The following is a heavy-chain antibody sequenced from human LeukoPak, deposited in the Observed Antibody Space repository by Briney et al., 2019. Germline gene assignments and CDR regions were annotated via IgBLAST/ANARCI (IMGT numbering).Heavy chain of an antibody. Sequence: GGSLRLSCAASGFTFRPYGMHWVRQAPGKGPEWVALILNGGNTKHYADSVRGRFTISRDNSKNTLYLQMNSLRAEDTAVYYCARDIGDCSSGSCYSDYFDYWGQGSLVTVSS. V-gene: IGHV3-33*01. CDR3: ARDIGDCSSGSCYSDYFDY. J-gene: IGHJ4*02. CDR1: GFTFRPYG. CDR2: ILNGGNTK. D-gene: IGHD2-15*01.